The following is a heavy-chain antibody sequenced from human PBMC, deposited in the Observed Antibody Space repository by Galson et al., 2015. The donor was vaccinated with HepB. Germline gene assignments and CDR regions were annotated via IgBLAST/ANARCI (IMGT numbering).Heavy chain of an antibody. CDR1: GFTFSRHW. CDR3: ARGYCSGGSCYRSGLDI. J-gene: IGHJ3*02. Sequence: SLRLSCAASGFTFSRHWMTWVRQAPGKGLEWVANIKQDGSEKYYVDSVKGRFIISRDNAKNSLYLEMNSLRAEDTAIYYCARGYCSGGSCYRSGLDIWGQGTMVTVST. CDR2: IKQDGSEK. D-gene: IGHD2-15*01. V-gene: IGHV3-7*03.